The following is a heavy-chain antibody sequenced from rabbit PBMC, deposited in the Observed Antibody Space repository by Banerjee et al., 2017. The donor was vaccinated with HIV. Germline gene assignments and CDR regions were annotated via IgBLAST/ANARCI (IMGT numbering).Heavy chain of an antibody. J-gene: IGHJ4*01. CDR3: ARDLAGVIGWNFNL. V-gene: IGHV1S45*01. D-gene: IGHD4-1*01. CDR2: INTSSGNT. CDR1: GIDFSNYG. Sequence: QEQLEESGGDLVKPEGSLTLSCKASGIDFSNYGISWVRQAPGKGPEWIACINTSSGNTVYASWAKGRFTISKTSSTTVTLQMTSLTAADTATYFCARDLAGVIGWNFNLWGPGTLVTVS.